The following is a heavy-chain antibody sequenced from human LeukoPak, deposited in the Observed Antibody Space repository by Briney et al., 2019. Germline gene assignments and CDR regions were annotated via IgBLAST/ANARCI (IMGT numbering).Heavy chain of an antibody. CDR3: AKFGLAGSGRYHDAFDI. CDR2: ISGSGGST. CDR1: GFTFSSYA. Sequence: GGSLRLSCAASGFTFSSYAMTWVRQAPGKGLEWVSAISGSGGSTYYADSVKGRSTISRDNSKNTLYLQMSSLRAEDTAVYYCAKFGLAGSGRYHDAFDIWGQGTMVSVSS. D-gene: IGHD3-10*01. J-gene: IGHJ3*02. V-gene: IGHV3-23*01.